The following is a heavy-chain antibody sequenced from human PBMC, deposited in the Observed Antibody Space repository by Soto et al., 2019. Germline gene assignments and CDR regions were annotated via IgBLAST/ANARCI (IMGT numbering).Heavy chain of an antibody. Sequence: PSETLSLTCAVYGGSFSGYYWSWIRQPPGKGLEWIGEINHSGSTNYSPSLKSRLTITKDTSKNQVVLTMTNMDPVDTATYYCAREYYDILTGYLVIDYWGQGTLVTVSS. CDR3: AREYYDILTGYLVIDY. V-gene: IGHV4-34*01. D-gene: IGHD3-9*01. CDR1: GGSFSGYY. J-gene: IGHJ4*02. CDR2: INHSGST.